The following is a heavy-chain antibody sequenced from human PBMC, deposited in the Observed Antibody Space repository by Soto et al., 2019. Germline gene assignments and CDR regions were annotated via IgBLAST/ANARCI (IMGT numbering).Heavy chain of an antibody. CDR1: GGTFSSYA. J-gene: IGHJ5*02. CDR2: IITIFGTA. D-gene: IGHD5-18*01. V-gene: IGHV1-69*01. Sequence: QAQLVQSGAEVKKPGSSVKVSCKASGGTFSSYAISCVRQAPGQGLEWMGGIITIFGTANYAQKFQGRVTSTADESTSTAYMELSSLRSEDTAVYYCERDVVSDTAMVTGWFDPWGQGTLVTVSS. CDR3: ERDVVSDTAMVTGWFDP.